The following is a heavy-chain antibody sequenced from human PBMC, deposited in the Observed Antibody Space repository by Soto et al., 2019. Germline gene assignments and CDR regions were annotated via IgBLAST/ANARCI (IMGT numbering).Heavy chain of an antibody. CDR2: VYYRGRS. CDR3: VSQRTTVIPQAYFDY. V-gene: IGHV4-39*01. Sequence: PSETLSLTCTVSGGSVTNSSYYWGWIRQSPGKGLEWIGSVYYRGRSYSKSSVKSRVTISVDTSKNQFSLNLNSVTASDTAVYFCVSQRTTVIPQAYFDYWGPRALVTVSS. CDR1: GGSVTNSSYY. D-gene: IGHD4-4*01. J-gene: IGHJ4*02.